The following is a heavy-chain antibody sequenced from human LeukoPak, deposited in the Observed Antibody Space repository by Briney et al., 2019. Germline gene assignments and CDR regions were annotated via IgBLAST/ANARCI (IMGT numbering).Heavy chain of an antibody. Sequence: GESLKISCKASGYSFTSYWIGWVRQMPGKGLEWMGIIYPGDSDTRYSPSFQGQVTISADKSISTAYLQWSSLKASDSAMYYCATLAYCGGDCYSGSFDYWGQGTLVTVSS. D-gene: IGHD2-21*02. CDR2: IYPGDSDT. V-gene: IGHV5-51*01. J-gene: IGHJ4*02. CDR1: GYSFTSYW. CDR3: ATLAYCGGDCYSGSFDY.